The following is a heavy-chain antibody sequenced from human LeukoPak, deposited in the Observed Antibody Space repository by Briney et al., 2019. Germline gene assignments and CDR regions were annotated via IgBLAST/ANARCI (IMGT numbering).Heavy chain of an antibody. Sequence: PSGTLSLTCTVSGGSINSYYWSWIRQPPGKGLEWIGYIYYSGSTNYNPSLKSRVTISVDTSKNQFSLKLSSVTAADTAVYYCARADVNNWFDPWGQGTLVTVSS. V-gene: IGHV4-59*01. CDR2: IYYSGST. CDR3: ARADVNNWFDP. CDR1: GGSINSYY. J-gene: IGHJ5*02.